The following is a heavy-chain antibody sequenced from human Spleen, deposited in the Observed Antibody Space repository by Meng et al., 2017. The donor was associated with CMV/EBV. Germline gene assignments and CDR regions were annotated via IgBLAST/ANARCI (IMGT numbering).Heavy chain of an antibody. CDR3: VRDVAPGWFDP. Sequence: SCVASGFTVDSYGMHWVRQAPGKGLEWVAFMWYDENQEEYADSAKGRFTISRDNSKNTVDLQMNNLRVEDTAVYYCVRDVAPGWFDPWGQGTLVTVSS. V-gene: IGHV3-30*02. CDR2: MWYDENQE. CDR1: GFTVDSYG. D-gene: IGHD3-10*01. J-gene: IGHJ5*02.